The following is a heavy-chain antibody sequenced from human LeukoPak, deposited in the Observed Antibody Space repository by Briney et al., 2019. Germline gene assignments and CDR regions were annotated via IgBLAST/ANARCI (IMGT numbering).Heavy chain of an antibody. CDR3: ARDLNDSSGYYYGWFDP. J-gene: IGHJ5*02. D-gene: IGHD3-22*01. CDR1: GYTFTSYG. CDR2: ISAYNGNT. V-gene: IGHV1-18*01. Sequence: ASVKVSCKASGYTFTSYGISWVRQAPGQGLEWMGWISAYNGNTNYAQKFQGRVTMTRDMSTSTVYMELSSLRSEDTAVYYCARDLNDSSGYYYGWFDPWGQGTLVTVSS.